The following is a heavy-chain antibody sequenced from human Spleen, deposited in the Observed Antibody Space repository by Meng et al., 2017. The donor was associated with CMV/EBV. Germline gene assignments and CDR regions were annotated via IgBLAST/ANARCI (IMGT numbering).Heavy chain of an antibody. V-gene: IGHV3-74*01. D-gene: IGHD2-8*01. CDR2: IISDETTT. CDR1: GLSFSTYW. J-gene: IGHJ3*01. Sequence: GGSLRLSCAASGLSFSTYWMHWVRQAPGKGLVWVSRIISDETTTIYADSVRGRFTISRDNAKNTLYLQMNSLRAEDTAVYYCATGLMGAFEVWGQGTMVTVSS. CDR3: ATGLMGAFEV.